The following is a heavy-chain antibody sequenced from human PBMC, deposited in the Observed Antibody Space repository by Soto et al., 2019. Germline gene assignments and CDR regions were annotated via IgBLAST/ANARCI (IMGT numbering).Heavy chain of an antibody. V-gene: IGHV4-59*08. Sequence: SETLSLTCIVSGGSISRYYWSWFRQPPGKGLEWIGYIYYSGSTNYNPPLKSRVTISVDTSKNQFSLKLNSMTAADTAVYYCARHNYGSGSTYFDYWGQGTLVTVS. CDR3: ARHNYGSGSTYFDY. J-gene: IGHJ4*02. D-gene: IGHD3-10*01. CDR2: IYYSGST. CDR1: GGSISRYY.